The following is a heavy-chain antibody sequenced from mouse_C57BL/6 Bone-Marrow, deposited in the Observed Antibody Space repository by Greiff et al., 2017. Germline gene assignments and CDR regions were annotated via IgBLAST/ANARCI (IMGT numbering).Heavy chain of an antibody. D-gene: IGHD1-1*01. CDR2: IYPSDSET. Sequence: QVQLQQPGAELVRPGSSVKLSCKASGYTFTSYWMDWVKQRPGQGLEWIGNIYPSDSETTYNQKFKDKATLTVDKSSSAAYMQLSSLTSEDSAVDYCAREGITTVVEGFAYWGQGTLVTVSA. J-gene: IGHJ3*01. V-gene: IGHV1-61*01. CDR1: GYTFTSYW. CDR3: AREGITTVVEGFAY.